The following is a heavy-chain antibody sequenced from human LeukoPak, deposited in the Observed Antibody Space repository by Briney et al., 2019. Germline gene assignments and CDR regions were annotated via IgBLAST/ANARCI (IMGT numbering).Heavy chain of an antibody. Sequence: SETLSLTCTVSGGSISSYYWSWIRQPPGKGLEWIGYIYYSGSNNYNPSLKSRVTISVDTSKNQFSLKLSSVTAADTAVYYCARDSSHWYFDLWGRGTLVTVSS. V-gene: IGHV4-59*12. D-gene: IGHD6-6*01. CDR1: GGSISSYY. J-gene: IGHJ2*01. CDR3: ARDSSHWYFDL. CDR2: IYYSGSN.